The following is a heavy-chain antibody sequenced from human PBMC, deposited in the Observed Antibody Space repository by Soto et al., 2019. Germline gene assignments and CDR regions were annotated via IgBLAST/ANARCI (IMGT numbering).Heavy chain of an antibody. CDR2: MYYSGTT. CDR1: GGSISSSDFY. V-gene: IGHV4-39*01. Sequence: SETLSLTCTVSGGSISSSDFYWGWLRQTPGKGLEFIGSMYYSGTTYYNPSLKSRVTISVDTSKDQFTLKLISVTAADTAVYYCAVVDSTGNWFDPWGEGALVTVSS. D-gene: IGHD6-25*01. CDR3: AVVDSTGNWFDP. J-gene: IGHJ5*02.